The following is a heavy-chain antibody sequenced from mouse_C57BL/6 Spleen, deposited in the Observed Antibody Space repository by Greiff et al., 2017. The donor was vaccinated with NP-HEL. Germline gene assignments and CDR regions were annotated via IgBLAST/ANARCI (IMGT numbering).Heavy chain of an antibody. Sequence: DVQLQESGPVLVKPGASVKMSCKASGYTFTDYYMNWVKQSHGKSLEWIGVINPYNGGTSYNQKFKGKATLTVDKSSSTAYMELNSLTSEDSAVYYCARAIAMGAYDGGFAYWGQGTLVTVSA. CDR2: INPYNGGT. CDR1: GYTFTDYY. CDR3: ARAIAMGAYDGGFAY. J-gene: IGHJ3*01. D-gene: IGHD2-3*01. V-gene: IGHV1-19*01.